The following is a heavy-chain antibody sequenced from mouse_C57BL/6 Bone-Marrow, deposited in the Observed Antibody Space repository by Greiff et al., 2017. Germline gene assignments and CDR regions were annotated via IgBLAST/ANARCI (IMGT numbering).Heavy chain of an antibody. D-gene: IGHD1-1*01. CDR2: IDPENGDT. V-gene: IGHV14-4*01. J-gene: IGHJ2*01. CDR3: TRTTVVGGY. CDR1: GFNIKDDY. Sequence: VHVKQSGAELVRPGASVTLSCTASGFNIKDDYMHWVKQRPEQGLEWIGWIDPENGDTEYASKFQGKATITADTSSNTAYLQLSSLTSEDTAVYYCTRTTVVGGYWGQGTTLTVSS.